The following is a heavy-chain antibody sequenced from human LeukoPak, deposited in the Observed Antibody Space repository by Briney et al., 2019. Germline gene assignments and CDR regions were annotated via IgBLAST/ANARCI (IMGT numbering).Heavy chain of an antibody. CDR1: GYTFTIYG. Sequence: ASVTVSCKASGYTFTIYGISWVRQAPGQGLEWMGWISTYNANTNYAQKLQGRVTLTTDTSTSAAYMELRSLRSDDTAVYYCARARRYCSGGSCPPLIDYWGQGTLVTVSS. J-gene: IGHJ4*02. CDR2: ISTYNANT. CDR3: ARARRYCSGGSCPPLIDY. D-gene: IGHD2-15*01. V-gene: IGHV1-18*01.